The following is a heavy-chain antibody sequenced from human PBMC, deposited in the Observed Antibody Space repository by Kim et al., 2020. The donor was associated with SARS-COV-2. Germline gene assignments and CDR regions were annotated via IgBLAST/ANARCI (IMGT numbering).Heavy chain of an antibody. V-gene: IGHV5-51*01. CDR2: IYPGDSDT. D-gene: IGHD3-10*01. CDR3: ARLPAQENYYGSGSLYYFDY. J-gene: IGHJ4*02. Sequence: GESLKISCKGSGYSFTSYWIGWVRQMPGKGLEWMGIIYPGDSDTRYSPSFQGQVTISADKSISTAYLQWSSLKASDTAMYYCARLPAQENYYGSGSLYYFDYWGQGTLVTVSS. CDR1: GYSFTSYW.